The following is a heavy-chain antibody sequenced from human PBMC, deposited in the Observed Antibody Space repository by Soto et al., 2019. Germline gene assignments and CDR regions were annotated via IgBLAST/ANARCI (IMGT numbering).Heavy chain of an antibody. V-gene: IGHV1-69*13. J-gene: IGHJ4*02. D-gene: IGHD3-16*01. CDR2: IIPIFGTA. Sequence: GASVKVSCKASGGTFSSYAISWVRQAPGQGLEWMGGIIPIFGTANYAQKFQGRVTITADESTSTVYMELSSLRSDDAAVYYCARPTWRGSPAYFDYWGRGTLVTVSS. CDR3: ARPTWRGSPAYFDY. CDR1: GGTFSSYA.